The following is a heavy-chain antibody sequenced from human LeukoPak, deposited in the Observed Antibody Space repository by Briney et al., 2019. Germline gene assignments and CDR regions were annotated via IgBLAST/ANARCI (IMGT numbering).Heavy chain of an antibody. CDR2: IYYSGST. J-gene: IGHJ5*02. CDR3: ARGGYYYGSGSYSWFDP. V-gene: IGHV4-59*01. CDR1: GGSISSYY. D-gene: IGHD3-10*01. Sequence: SETLSLTCTVSGGSISSYYWSWIRQPPGKGLEWIGYIYYSGSTNYNPSLKSRVAISVDTSKNQFSLKLSSVTAADTAVYYCARGGYYYGSGSYSWFDPWGQGTLVTVSS.